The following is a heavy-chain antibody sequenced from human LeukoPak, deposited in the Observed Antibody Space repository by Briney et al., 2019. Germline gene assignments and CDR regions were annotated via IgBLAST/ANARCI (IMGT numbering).Heavy chain of an antibody. CDR3: ARVGGRGLDY. Sequence: GGSLRLSCAASGFTFSNYWMAWIRHAPGGGLEWVANINKDGREKYYVDSVRGRFTTSRDNAKNSLYLQMNSLRAEDTAVYYCARVGGRGLDYWGQGTLVTVSS. CDR1: GFTFSNYW. D-gene: IGHD3-16*01. V-gene: IGHV3-7*01. J-gene: IGHJ4*02. CDR2: INKDGREK.